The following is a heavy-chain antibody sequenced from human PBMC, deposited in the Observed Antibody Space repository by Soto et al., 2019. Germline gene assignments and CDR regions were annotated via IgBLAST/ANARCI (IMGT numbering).Heavy chain of an antibody. CDR2: INPNSGGT. V-gene: IGHV1-2*02. CDR1: GYTFPGYY. Sequence: ASVKVSCKASGYTFPGYYMHWVRQPPGQGLEWMGWINPNSGGTNYARKFKGRVTMTRDTSISTAYMELSRLSSDDTAVYYCARPAPEGSTIFGVVKLYPYYYYGMDVWGQGTTGTISS. J-gene: IGHJ6*02. CDR3: ARPAPEGSTIFGVVKLYPYYYYGMDV. D-gene: IGHD3-3*01.